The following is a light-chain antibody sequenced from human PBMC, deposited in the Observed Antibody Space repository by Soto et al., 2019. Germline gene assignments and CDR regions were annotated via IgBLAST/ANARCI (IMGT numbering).Light chain of an antibody. CDR2: GAS. CDR3: QQYNNWPGT. Sequence: EIVWTQSPATLSLSPGERANFSCRASQGISTYLAWYQQKPGQAPRLLIYGASSRATGTPARFSGSGSGTDFNLTISSLQSEDFADYYCQQYNNWPGTFGQGTKVDIK. CDR1: QGISTY. J-gene: IGKJ1*01. V-gene: IGKV3D-15*01.